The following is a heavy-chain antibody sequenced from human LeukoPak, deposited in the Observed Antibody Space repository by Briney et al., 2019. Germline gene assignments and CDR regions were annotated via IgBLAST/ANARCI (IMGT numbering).Heavy chain of an antibody. CDR2: INNDGSST. CDR1: GFTFSNYW. CDR3: VRDIDYGEGWGDY. Sequence: GGSLRLSCAASGFTFSNYWMHWVRQAPGKGLVWVSRINNDGSSTNYADSVKGRFTISRDNAKNTLSLQMNSLRAEDTAVYYCVRDIDYGEGWGDYWGQGTLVTVSS. V-gene: IGHV3-74*01. J-gene: IGHJ4*02. D-gene: IGHD4-17*01.